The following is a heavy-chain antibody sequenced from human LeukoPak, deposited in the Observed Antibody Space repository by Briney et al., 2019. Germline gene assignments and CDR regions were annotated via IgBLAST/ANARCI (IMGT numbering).Heavy chain of an antibody. D-gene: IGHD6-13*01. CDR3: ARGGYSSSRNFDY. CDR2: ISSSSSYI. V-gene: IGHV3-21*01. CDR1: GFTVNRKY. Sequence: GGSLRLSCVASGFTVNRKYMTWVRQAPGKGLEWVSSISSSSSYIYYADSVKGRFTISRDNAKNSLYLQMNSLRAEDTAVYYCARGGYSSSRNFDYWGQGTLVTVSS. J-gene: IGHJ4*02.